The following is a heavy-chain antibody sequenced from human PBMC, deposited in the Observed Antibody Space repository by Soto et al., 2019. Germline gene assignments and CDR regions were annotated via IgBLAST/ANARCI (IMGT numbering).Heavy chain of an antibody. V-gene: IGHV4-39*01. Sequence: QLQLQESGPGLVKPSETLSLTCTVSGGSISSSSYYWGWIRQPPGKGLEWIGSIYYSGHTYYNPSLNSRVTISVDTSKNQFSLKLSSETAADTAVYYCARSLVGATTLGFDYWGQGNLVTVSS. D-gene: IGHD1-26*01. CDR3: ARSLVGATTLGFDY. CDR1: GGSISSSSYY. J-gene: IGHJ4*02. CDR2: IYYSGHT.